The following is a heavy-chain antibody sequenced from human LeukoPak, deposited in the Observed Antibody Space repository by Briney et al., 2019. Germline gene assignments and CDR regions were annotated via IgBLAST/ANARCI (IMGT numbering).Heavy chain of an antibody. D-gene: IGHD6-19*01. J-gene: IGHJ4*02. CDR3: ARDDRGIAVTGP. CDR2: INPNSGGT. V-gene: IGHV1-2*02. CDR1: GYTFTCYY. Sequence: ASVKVSCTASGYTFTCYYMHWVRQAPGQGLEWMGWINPNSGGTNYAQKFQGRVTMTRDTSISTVYMELSRLRSDDTAVYYCARDDRGIAVTGPWGQGTLVTVSS.